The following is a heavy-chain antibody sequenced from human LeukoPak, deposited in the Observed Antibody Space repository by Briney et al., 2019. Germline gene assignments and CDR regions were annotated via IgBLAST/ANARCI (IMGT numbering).Heavy chain of an antibody. J-gene: IGHJ3*02. V-gene: IGHV3-21*04. CDR2: ISSSSSYI. Sequence: PGGSLRLSCAASGFTFSSYAMSWVRQAPGKGLEWVSSISSSSSYIYYADSVKGRFTISRDNAKNSLYLQMNSLRAEDTAVYYCARVGKNSYGSYDAFDIWGQGTMVTVSS. CDR1: GFTFSSYA. CDR3: ARVGKNSYGSYDAFDI. D-gene: IGHD5-18*01.